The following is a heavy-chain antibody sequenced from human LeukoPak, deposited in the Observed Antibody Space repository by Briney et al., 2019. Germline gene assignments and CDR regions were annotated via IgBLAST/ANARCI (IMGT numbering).Heavy chain of an antibody. J-gene: IGHJ5*02. V-gene: IGHV4-30-4*01. CDR1: GGSISSGDYY. CDR3: ARDTPWIYSGYERENWFDP. CDR2: IYYSGST. Sequence: SETLSLTCTVSGGSISSGDYYWSWIRQPPGKGLEWIGYIYYSGSTYYNPSLKSRVTISVDTSKNQFSLKLSSVTAADTAVYCCARDTPWIYSGYERENWFDPWGQGTLVTVSS. D-gene: IGHD5-12*01.